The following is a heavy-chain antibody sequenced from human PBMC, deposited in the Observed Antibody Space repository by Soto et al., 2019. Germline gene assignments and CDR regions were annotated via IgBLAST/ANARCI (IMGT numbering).Heavy chain of an antibody. CDR1: GFTFGTYT. CDR3: AKLDFWNSYYGLDV. Sequence: PGGSLRLSCAASGFTFGTYTMSWVCQAPGKGLEWVSSISGSDGTTYYADSVEGRFTISRDKSRNTLYLQMDSLRAEDTAVYYCAKLDFWNSYYGLDVWGQGTTVTVSS. V-gene: IGHV3-23*01. D-gene: IGHD3-3*01. CDR2: ISGSDGTT. J-gene: IGHJ6*02.